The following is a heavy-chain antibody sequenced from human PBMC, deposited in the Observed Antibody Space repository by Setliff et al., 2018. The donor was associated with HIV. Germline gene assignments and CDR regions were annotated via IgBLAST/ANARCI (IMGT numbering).Heavy chain of an antibody. CDR1: GFTFSDYY. CDR3: ATSWRDGYPGDY. CDR2: ISSSGSTI. V-gene: IGHV3-11*04. J-gene: IGHJ4*02. D-gene: IGHD5-12*01. Sequence: GESLKISCAASGFTFSDYYMSWIRQAPGKGLEWVSFISSSGSTIFYADSVKGRFTISRDNAKNSLYLQMNSLRAEDTAVYYCATSWRDGYPGDYWGQGTLVTVSS.